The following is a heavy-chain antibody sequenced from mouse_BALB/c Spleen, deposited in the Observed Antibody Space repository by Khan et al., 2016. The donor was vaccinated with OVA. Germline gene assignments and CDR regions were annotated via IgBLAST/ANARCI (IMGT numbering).Heavy chain of an antibody. V-gene: IGHV9-3-1*01. CDR2: IPTFNGKT. CDR1: GSTIRNTY. D-gene: IGHD2-3*01. CDR3: ASPSDGPRGMDD. J-gene: IGHJ4*01. Sequence: QMQLEESGPELVKPGASVKISCTASGSTIRNTYIHWVKQPPGQGLEWIGWIPTFNGKTTYDPSFQGRVSITLDTSANTSYLQINNLTNEDTAEYSGASPSDGPRGMDDWGEGTTVTVSS.